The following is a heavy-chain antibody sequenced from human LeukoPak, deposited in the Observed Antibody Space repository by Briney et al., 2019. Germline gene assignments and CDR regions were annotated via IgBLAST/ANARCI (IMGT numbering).Heavy chain of an antibody. Sequence: PGGSLRLSCAASGFTFSFYWMHWVRQAPGKGLVWVSRISSDGSSTTYADSVKGRFTISRDNSKNTLYLQMNSLRAEDTAVYYCARPARFLKWLLLDYWGQGTLVTVSS. CDR3: ARPARFLKWLLLDY. CDR2: ISSDGSST. D-gene: IGHD3-3*01. J-gene: IGHJ4*02. CDR1: GFTFSFYW. V-gene: IGHV3-74*01.